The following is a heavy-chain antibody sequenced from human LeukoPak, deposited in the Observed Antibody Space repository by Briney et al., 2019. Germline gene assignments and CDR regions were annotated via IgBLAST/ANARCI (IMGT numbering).Heavy chain of an antibody. V-gene: IGHV1-8*01. Sequence: ASVKVSCKASGYTFTSYDINWVRQATGQGLEWMGWMNPNSGNTGYAQKFQGRVTMTRDTSISTAYMELSRLRSDDTAVYYCATTEKNRYYINLWGPGITVIVSS. CDR1: GYTFTSYD. D-gene: IGHD2-21*01. J-gene: IGHJ6*01. CDR3: ATTEKNRYYINL. CDR2: MNPNSGNT.